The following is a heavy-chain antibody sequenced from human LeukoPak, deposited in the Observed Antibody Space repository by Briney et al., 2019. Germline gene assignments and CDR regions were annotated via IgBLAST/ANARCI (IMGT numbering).Heavy chain of an antibody. J-gene: IGHJ4*02. CDR1: GFTFSSYA. V-gene: IGHV3-23*01. D-gene: IGHD1-26*01. CDR2: ISGRGERT. Sequence: PGGSLRLSCAASGFTFSSYAMSWVRQAPGKGLEWVSTISGRGERTYYADSVKGRFTISRDNSKNTLYLQMNSLRAEDTAVYYCAKDYRIVGATTFDYWGQGTLVTVSS. CDR3: AKDYRIVGATTFDY.